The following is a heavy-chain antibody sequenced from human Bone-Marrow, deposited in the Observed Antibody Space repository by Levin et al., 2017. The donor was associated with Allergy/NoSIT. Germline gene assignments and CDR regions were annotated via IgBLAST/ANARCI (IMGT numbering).Heavy chain of an antibody. CDR1: GFTFNTSA. CDR3: ASSETFPNGGAYPTWFGP. V-gene: IGHV3-23*01. D-gene: IGHD2-8*01. CDR2: ISESGDRA. Sequence: GGSLRLSCATSGFTFNTSAMSWVRQAPGKGLHWVSTISESGDRAYYADSVKGRFTISRDSSKNTLFLLMNSLRAEDTAMYHCASSETFPNGGAYPTWFGPWGQGTLVTVSS. J-gene: IGHJ5*02.